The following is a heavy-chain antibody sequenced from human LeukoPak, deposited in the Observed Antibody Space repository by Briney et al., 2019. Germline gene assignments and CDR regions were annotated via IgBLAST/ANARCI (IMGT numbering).Heavy chain of an antibody. V-gene: IGHV4-39*01. Sequence: SETLSLTCTVSGGSISSPSYYWGWIRQPPGKVREWIGTIYYSGSTYYNPSLKSRLTISVDTSKNQFSLKVSSVTAAHTAVYYCARSGDYYDSAGYYRLFDYWGQGSLVTVSS. J-gene: IGHJ4*02. CDR1: GGSISSPSYY. D-gene: IGHD3-22*01. CDR3: ARSGDYYDSAGYYRLFDY. CDR2: IYYSGST.